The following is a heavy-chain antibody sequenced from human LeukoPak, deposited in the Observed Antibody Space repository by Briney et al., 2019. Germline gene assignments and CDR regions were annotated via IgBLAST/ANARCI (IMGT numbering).Heavy chain of an antibody. V-gene: IGHV4-4*08. Sequence: PSETLSLTCAVSGGSINNHYWGWLRQPPGKGLQWIGDIYSTGKNNYNPSLKSRVTISLDTSKSPLSLSLTSVLAADTAIYYCVRRDTGWNYFDYWGQGILVTVSS. D-gene: IGHD6-19*01. CDR1: GGSINNHY. CDR2: IYSTGKN. CDR3: VRRDTGWNYFDY. J-gene: IGHJ4*02.